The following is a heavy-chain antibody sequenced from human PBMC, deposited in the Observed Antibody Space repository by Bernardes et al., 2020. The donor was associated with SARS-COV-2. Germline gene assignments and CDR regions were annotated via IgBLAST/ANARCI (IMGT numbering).Heavy chain of an antibody. CDR2: DSTSGGT. CDR1: GDSISSGSHY. CDR3: VRVVQDSYGSGIYPQYYDY. D-gene: IGHD3-10*01. Sequence: SETLSLTCTVSGDSISSGSHYWGWIRQPAGKGLEWIGRDSTSGGTSYNPSLQSRVTISVDTSKNQFSLKLNSVTAADTAVYYCVRVVQDSYGSGIYPQYYDYWGQRTLVTVSS. V-gene: IGHV4-61*02. J-gene: IGHJ4*02.